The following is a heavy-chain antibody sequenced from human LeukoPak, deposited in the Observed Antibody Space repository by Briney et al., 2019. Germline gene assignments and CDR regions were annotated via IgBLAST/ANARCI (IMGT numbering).Heavy chain of an antibody. J-gene: IGHJ3*02. CDR1: GGSFSGYY. Sequence: SETLSLTCAVYGGSFSGYYWSWIRQPPGKGLEWIGEINHSGSTNYNPSLKSRVTISVDTSKNQFSLKLSSVTAADTAVYYCASTRRYNWKKGAFDIWGQGAMVTVSS. CDR3: ASTRRYNWKKGAFDI. D-gene: IGHD1-20*01. CDR2: INHSGST. V-gene: IGHV4-34*01.